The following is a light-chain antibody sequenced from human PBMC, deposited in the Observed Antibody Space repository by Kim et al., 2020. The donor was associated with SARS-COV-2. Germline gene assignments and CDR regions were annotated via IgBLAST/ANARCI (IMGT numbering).Light chain of an antibody. J-gene: IGKJ4*01. CDR3: QQSCNWPLT. CDR1: QSVSSY. CDR2: DAS. V-gene: IGKV3-11*01. Sequence: EIVLTQSPATLSLSPGERATLSCRASQSVSSYLAWYQQKPGQAPRLLIYDASNRATGIPARFSGSGSGTDFTLTISSLQPEDFTVYYCQQSCNWPLTFGGGTKVDIK.